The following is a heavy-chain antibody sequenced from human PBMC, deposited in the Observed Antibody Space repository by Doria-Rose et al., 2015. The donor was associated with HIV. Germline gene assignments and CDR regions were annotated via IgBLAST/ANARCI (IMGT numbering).Heavy chain of an antibody. V-gene: IGHV1-18*01. CDR1: YG. CDR2: TTAENGNT. Sequence: YGFSWVRQAPGQGLEWMGRTTAENGNTKYAQKFQGRATMTTDTSTSTAYMELRSLRSDDTALYYCARRTDYFDYWGQGTLVTVSS. J-gene: IGHJ4*02. CDR3: ARRTDYFDY.